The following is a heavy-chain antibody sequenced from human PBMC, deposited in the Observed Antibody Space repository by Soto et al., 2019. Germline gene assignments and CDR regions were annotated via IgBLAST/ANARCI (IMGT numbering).Heavy chain of an antibody. CDR1: GFTFSLSA. J-gene: IGHJ4*02. CDR2: LSGGGSTT. V-gene: IGHV3-23*01. D-gene: IGHD3-9*01. Sequence: EVQLLESGGGFVQPGESLRFSCAASGFTFSLSAMSWVRQAPGRGLDWVSSLSGGGSTTDYADSVKGRFTISRDNSKNTVHLQMNSLRAEDTAVYYCAKGTEYDILTGCDYWGQGALVTVSS. CDR3: AKGTEYDILTGCDY.